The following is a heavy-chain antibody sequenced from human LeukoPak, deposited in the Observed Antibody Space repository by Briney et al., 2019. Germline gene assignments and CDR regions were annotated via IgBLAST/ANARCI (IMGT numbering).Heavy chain of an antibody. Sequence: GGSLRLSCAASGFIFSSYSMNWVRQAPGKGLEWVSYISSSGSTIYYADSVKGRFTISRDNAKNSLYLQMNSLRAEDTAVYCCARDQGYYDFWSGWLNWFDPWGQGTLVTVSS. V-gene: IGHV3-48*04. J-gene: IGHJ5*02. CDR3: ARDQGYYDFWSGWLNWFDP. CDR2: ISSSGSTI. CDR1: GFIFSSYS. D-gene: IGHD3-3*01.